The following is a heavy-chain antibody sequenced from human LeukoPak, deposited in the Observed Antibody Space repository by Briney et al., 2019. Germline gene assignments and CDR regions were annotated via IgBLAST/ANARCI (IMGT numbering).Heavy chain of an antibody. CDR2: IIPILGIA. Sequence: GASVKVSCKASGGTFSSYAISWVRQAPGQGLEWMGRIIPILGIANYAQKFQGRVTITADKSTSTAYMELSSLRSEDTAVYYCARSLFGPVNSFYIWGQGTMVTVSS. CDR3: ARSLFGPVNSFYI. D-gene: IGHD3-3*02. J-gene: IGHJ3*02. V-gene: IGHV1-69*04. CDR1: GGTFSSYA.